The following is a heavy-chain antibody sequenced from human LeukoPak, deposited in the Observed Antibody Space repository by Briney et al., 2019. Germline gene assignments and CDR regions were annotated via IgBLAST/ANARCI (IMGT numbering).Heavy chain of an antibody. CDR2: ISGHNGNT. D-gene: IGHD2-2*01. J-gene: IGHJ5*02. Sequence: ASVKVSCKTSGYTFTTYGLSWVRQARGQGLEWMGWISGHNGNTNYAHKFQGRVSMTTDTSTSTAYMELRSLRSDDTAVYYCARVVVPATLYNWFDPWGQGTLVTVSS. CDR1: GYTFTTYG. CDR3: ARVVVPATLYNWFDP. V-gene: IGHV1-18*01.